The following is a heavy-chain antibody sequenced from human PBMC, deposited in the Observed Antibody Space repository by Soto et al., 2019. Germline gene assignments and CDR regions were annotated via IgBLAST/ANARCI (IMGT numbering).Heavy chain of an antibody. J-gene: IGHJ5*02. V-gene: IGHV2-26*01. D-gene: IGHD4-17*01. CDR1: GFSLSNARMG. Sequence: QVTLKESGPVLVKPTETLTLTCTVSGFSLSNARMGVSWLRQSPGKALEGLAHIFSNDEKSYSTSLKSRITISKDTSQSQVVLTMTNMDPVDTSTYYCARMGPNYGDYVGRFDPWGQGTLVTVSS. CDR2: IFSNDEK. CDR3: ARMGPNYGDYVGRFDP.